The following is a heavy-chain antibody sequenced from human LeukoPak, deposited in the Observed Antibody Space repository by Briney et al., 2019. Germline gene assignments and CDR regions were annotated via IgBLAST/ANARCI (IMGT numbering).Heavy chain of an antibody. CDR3: ARGSGGIVVVVAATSWYFDL. CDR1: GGSFSGYY. D-gene: IGHD2-15*01. Sequence: KPSETLSLTCAVYGGSFSGYYWSWIRQPPGKGLEWIGEISHSGSTNYNPSLKSRVTISVDTSKNQFSLKLSSATAADTAVYYCARGSGGIVVVVAATSWYFDLWGRGTLVTVSS. CDR2: ISHSGST. V-gene: IGHV4-34*01. J-gene: IGHJ2*01.